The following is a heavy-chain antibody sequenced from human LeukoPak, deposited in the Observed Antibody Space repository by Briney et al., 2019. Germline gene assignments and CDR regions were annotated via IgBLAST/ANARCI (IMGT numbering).Heavy chain of an antibody. CDR1: GFTFSSYA. CDR2: ISGSGGST. CDR3: AKDLAITMIVVGLFDY. D-gene: IGHD3-22*01. Sequence: PGASLRLSCAASGFTFSSYAMSWVRQAPGKGLEWVSAISGSGGSTYYADSVKGRFTISRDNSKNTLYLQRNSLRAEDTAVYYCAKDLAITMIVVGLFDYWGQGTLVTVSS. V-gene: IGHV3-23*01. J-gene: IGHJ4*02.